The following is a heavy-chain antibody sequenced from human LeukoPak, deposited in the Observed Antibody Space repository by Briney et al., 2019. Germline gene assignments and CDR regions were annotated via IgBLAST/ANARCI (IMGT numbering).Heavy chain of an antibody. Sequence: GGSLRLSCAASGFTFSSYAMSWVRQAPGKGLEWVSAISGSGGSTYYADSVKGRFTISSDNSNNTVYLQMNSLRAEDTAVYYCARAPSNAHFDYWGQGTLVTVSS. CDR3: ARAPSNAHFDY. V-gene: IGHV3-23*01. D-gene: IGHD3-3*02. CDR2: ISGSGGST. J-gene: IGHJ4*02. CDR1: GFTFSSYA.